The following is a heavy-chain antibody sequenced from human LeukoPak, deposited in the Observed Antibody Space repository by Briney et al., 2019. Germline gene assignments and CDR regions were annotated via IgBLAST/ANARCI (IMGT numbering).Heavy chain of an antibody. V-gene: IGHV3-48*03. Sequence: GGSLRLSCAASGFTFSSYEMNWVRQAPGKGLEWVSYISSSGSTIYYADSVKGRFTISRDNAKNSLYLQMNSLRAEDTAVYYCARDYYDKDNDYWGQGTLVTVSS. CDR3: ARDYYDKDNDY. CDR2: ISSSGSTI. D-gene: IGHD3-22*01. CDR1: GFTFSSYE. J-gene: IGHJ4*02.